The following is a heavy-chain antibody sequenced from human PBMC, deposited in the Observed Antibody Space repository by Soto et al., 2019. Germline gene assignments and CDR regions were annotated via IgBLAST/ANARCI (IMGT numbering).Heavy chain of an antibody. J-gene: IGHJ4*02. CDR1: GFTFSSYS. Sequence: PRGSLRLSCAASGFTFSSYSMSWVRQAPGKGLEWVSAISGSGGSTYYADSVKGRFTISRDNSKNTLYLQMNSLRAEDTAVYYCSKDLGMPVAADFDYWGQGTLVPVYS. D-gene: IGHD6-19*01. CDR2: ISGSGGST. V-gene: IGHV3-23*01. CDR3: SKDLGMPVAADFDY.